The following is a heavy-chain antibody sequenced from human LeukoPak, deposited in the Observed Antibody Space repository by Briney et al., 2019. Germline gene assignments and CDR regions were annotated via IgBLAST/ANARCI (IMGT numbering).Heavy chain of an antibody. J-gene: IGHJ4*02. Sequence: PGRSLRLSCAASGFTFSSYAMHWVRQAPGKGLEWVATIKPDGTEQYYLDSVKGRFTISRDNAKNSLSLQMNSLRAEDTAVYYCARDLSGWAVAGSWGQGTLVTVSS. V-gene: IGHV3-7*05. CDR2: IKPDGTEQ. D-gene: IGHD6-19*01. CDR3: ARDLSGWAVAGS. CDR1: GFTFSSYA.